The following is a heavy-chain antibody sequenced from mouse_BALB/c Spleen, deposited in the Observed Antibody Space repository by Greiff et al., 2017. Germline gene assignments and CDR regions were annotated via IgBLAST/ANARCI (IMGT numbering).Heavy chain of an antibody. Sequence: VQRVESGPELVRPGASVKMSCKASGYTFTSYWMHWVKRRPGQGLEWIGMIVPSNSETRLNQKFKDKATLNVDKSSNTAYMQLSSLTSEDSAVYSCARGDRGNSRIFDYWGQGTTLTVSA. V-gene: IGHV1S127*01. CDR1: GYTFTSYW. J-gene: IGHJ2*01. CDR3: ARGDRGNSRIFDY. CDR2: IVPSNSET. D-gene: IGHD2-1*01.